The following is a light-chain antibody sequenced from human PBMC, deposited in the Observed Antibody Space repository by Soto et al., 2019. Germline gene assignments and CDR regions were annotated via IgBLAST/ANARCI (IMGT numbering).Light chain of an antibody. CDR2: RND. CDR3: AAWDDSLISYV. J-gene: IGLJ3*02. CDR1: NSNIGKNT. Sequence: QSVLTQSPSASGTPGQRVNISCSGSNSNIGKNTVSWYQHLPGTAPKLLIYRNDQRPSGVPDRFSGSKSGTSASLAISGLQSEDEADYYCAAWDDSLISYVFGGGTKVTVL. V-gene: IGLV1-44*01.